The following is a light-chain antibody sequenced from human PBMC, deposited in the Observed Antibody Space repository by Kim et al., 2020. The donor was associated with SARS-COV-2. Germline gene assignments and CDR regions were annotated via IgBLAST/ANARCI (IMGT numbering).Light chain of an antibody. J-gene: IGKJ1*01. CDR2: GAS. CDR1: QSVDDN. Sequence: EIVMTQSPGTLSVSPGERVTLSCRASQSVDDNLAWYQQKSGQAPRLLLYGASIRATGIPARFSGSGSGTEFTLTIDSLQSEDFAVYYCQHYTHWPPWTFGQGTKVDIK. CDR3: QHYTHWPPWT. V-gene: IGKV3-15*01.